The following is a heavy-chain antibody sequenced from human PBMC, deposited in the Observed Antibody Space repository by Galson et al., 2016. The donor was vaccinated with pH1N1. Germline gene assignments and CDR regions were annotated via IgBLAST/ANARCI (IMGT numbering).Heavy chain of an antibody. Sequence: SLRLSCAASGFDFSSWGMHWVRQSPGRGLEWVAVIWFDGTNEDYADALKGRFTISRDNDNNTLFLQMKKLRGEDTAVYYCVRRYNTGWYSGLRYWRQGTLVSVSS. J-gene: IGHJ4*02. V-gene: IGHV3-33*01. D-gene: IGHD6-19*01. CDR2: IWFDGTNE. CDR3: VRRYNTGWYSGLRY. CDR1: GFDFSSWG.